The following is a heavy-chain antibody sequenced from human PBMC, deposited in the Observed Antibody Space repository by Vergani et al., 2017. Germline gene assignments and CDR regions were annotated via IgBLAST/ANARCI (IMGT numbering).Heavy chain of an antibody. CDR3: ARDSRKWFLSPRPSYYMDV. J-gene: IGHJ6*03. Sequence: QVQLQESGPGLVKPSQTMSLTCTVSGGSISRDGYCWSWIRQPAGKGLEWIGRIYTSGSTDYSPSLNSRFTMSVETSTNQFSLRLSSVTPAETAVYYCARDSRKWFLSPRPSYYMDVWGKGTTVTVSS. V-gene: IGHV4-61*02. D-gene: IGHD3-3*01. CDR2: IYTSGST. CDR1: GGSISRDGYC.